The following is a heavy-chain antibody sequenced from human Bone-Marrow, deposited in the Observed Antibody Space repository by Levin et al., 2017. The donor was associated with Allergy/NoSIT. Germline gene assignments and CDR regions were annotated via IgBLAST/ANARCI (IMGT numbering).Heavy chain of an antibody. CDR1: GFTFSNYG. D-gene: IGHD6-19*01. CDR2: ISYDGSDK. V-gene: IGHV3-30*18. CDR3: AKLLPWLVLTAPFDY. J-gene: IGHJ4*02. Sequence: EGSLRLSCAVSGFTFSNYGMHWVRQAPGKGLEWVALISYDGSDKDYADSVKGRFTISRDSSKNTLYLQMNSLRAEDTAVYYCAKLLPWLVLTAPFDYWGQGTLVTVSS.